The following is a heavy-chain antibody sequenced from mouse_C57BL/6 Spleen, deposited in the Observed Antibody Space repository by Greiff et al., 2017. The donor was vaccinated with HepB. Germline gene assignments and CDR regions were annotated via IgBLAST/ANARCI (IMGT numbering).Heavy chain of an antibody. CDR1: GFTFSDYY. CDR3: ARYGNYWYFDV. J-gene: IGHJ1*03. Sequence: EVQLVESEGGLVQPGSSMKLSCTASGFTFSDYYMAWVRQVPEKGLEWVANINYDGSSTYYLDSLKSRFIISRDNAKNILYLQMSSLKSEDTATYYCARYGNYWYFDVWGTGTTVTVSS. D-gene: IGHD2-10*02. CDR2: INYDGSST. V-gene: IGHV5-16*01.